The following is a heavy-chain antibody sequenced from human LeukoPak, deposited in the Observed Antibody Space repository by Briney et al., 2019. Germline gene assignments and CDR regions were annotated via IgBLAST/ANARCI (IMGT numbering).Heavy chain of an antibody. D-gene: IGHD3-22*01. J-gene: IGHJ6*04. CDR1: GYTFTSYY. V-gene: IGHV1-46*01. CDR3: ARDGVHYYDSSGYYLV. Sequence: ASVKVSCKASGYTFTSYYMHWVRQAPGQGLEWMGIINPSGGSTSYAQKFQGRVTMTRDTSTNTAYMELSSLRSEDTAVYYCARDGVHYYDSSGYYLVWGKGTTVTVSS. CDR2: INPSGGST.